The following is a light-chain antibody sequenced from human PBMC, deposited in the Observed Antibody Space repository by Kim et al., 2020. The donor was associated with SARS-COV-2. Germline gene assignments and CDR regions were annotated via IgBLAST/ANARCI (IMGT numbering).Light chain of an antibody. Sequence: SYELTQPPSVSVAPGKTARITCGGNNIGSKSVHWYQEKPGQAHVVVIYYDSDRPSGIPERFSGSNSGNTATLTISRVEGGDEADYYCQVWDSSSDQWVFGGGTQLTVL. CDR3: QVWDSSSDQWV. CDR2: YDS. CDR1: NIGSKS. V-gene: IGLV3-21*04. J-gene: IGLJ3*02.